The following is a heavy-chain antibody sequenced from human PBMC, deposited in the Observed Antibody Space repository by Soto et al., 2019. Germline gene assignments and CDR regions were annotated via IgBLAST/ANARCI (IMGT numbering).Heavy chain of an antibody. J-gene: IGHJ5*02. CDR2: IYYSGST. CDR1: GGSISNSSYY. Sequence: PSETLSLTCTVSGGSISNSSYYWGWIRQPPGKGLEWIGSIYYSGSTYYNPSLKSRVTISVDTSKNQFSLNLSSVTAADTAVYYCAKEIRGRTAAAVYNWFDPWGREFWSPSPQ. D-gene: IGHD6-13*01. CDR3: AKEIRGRTAAAVYNWFDP. V-gene: IGHV4-39*07.